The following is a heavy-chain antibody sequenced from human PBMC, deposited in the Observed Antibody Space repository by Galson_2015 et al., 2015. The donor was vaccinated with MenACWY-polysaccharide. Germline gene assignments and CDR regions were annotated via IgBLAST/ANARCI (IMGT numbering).Heavy chain of an antibody. CDR1: GFTLGSCG. D-gene: IGHD1-26*01. V-gene: IGHV3-30*18. J-gene: IGHJ4*02. Sequence: SLRLSCAASGFTLGSCGMHWVRQAPGKGLEWMAVILYDGSNEHYADSVKGRFTISRDTSKNTVYLQMNSLRVEDTAVYYCVKEQDSGGYRAADYWGQGALVTVAS. CDR3: VKEQDSGGYRAADY. CDR2: ILYDGSNE.